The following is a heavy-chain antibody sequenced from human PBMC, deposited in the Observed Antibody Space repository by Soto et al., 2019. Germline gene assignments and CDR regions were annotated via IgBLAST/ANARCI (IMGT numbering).Heavy chain of an antibody. V-gene: IGHV4-4*02. CDR3: ARCLHCSNGGRFDP. D-gene: IGHD2-8*01. CDR1: GLSISSHRW. J-gene: IGHJ5*02. CDR2: LYPSGGA. Sequence: QVQLQESGPGLVTPSGTLSLTCSVSGLSISSHRWWTWVRQAPGKGLEWIGELYPSGGAAYNPSLQNRATISVDYSQNHLSLTLTSVTAADTAVYYCARCLHCSNGGRFDPWGQGALVTVSS.